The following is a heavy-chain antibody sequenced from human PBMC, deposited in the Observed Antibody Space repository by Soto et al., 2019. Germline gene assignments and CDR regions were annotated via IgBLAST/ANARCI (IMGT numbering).Heavy chain of an antibody. CDR3: ASMTTVTTSYYYYYYMDV. CDR1: GGSISSGGYY. J-gene: IGHJ6*03. V-gene: IGHV4-31*03. D-gene: IGHD4-17*01. CDR2: IYYSGST. Sequence: SETLSLTCTVSGGSISSGGYYWSWIRQHPGKGLEWIGYIYYSGSTYYNPSLKSRVTISVDTSKNQFSLKLSSVTAADTAVYYCASMTTVTTSYYYYYYMDVWGKGTTVTVSS.